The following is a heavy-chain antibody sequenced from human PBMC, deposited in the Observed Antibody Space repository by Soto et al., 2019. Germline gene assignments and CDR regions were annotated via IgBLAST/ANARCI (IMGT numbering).Heavy chain of an antibody. Sequence: SVKVSCKASGGTIISYAISWVRKGPGQGLEWMGEIIPIYGTENYAQKFQGRVTITADESTSTAYMKLSSQRSEDTAVYYCARAGQSSNFAYWGQGTLATVSS. CDR1: GGTIISYA. V-gene: IGHV1-69*13. CDR3: ARAGQSSNFAY. J-gene: IGHJ4*02. CDR2: IIPIYGTE. D-gene: IGHD6-6*01.